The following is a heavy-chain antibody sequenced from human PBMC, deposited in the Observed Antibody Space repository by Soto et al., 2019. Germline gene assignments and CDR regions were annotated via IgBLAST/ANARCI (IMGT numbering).Heavy chain of an antibody. D-gene: IGHD3-10*01. CDR1: GFTFSSYA. V-gene: IGHV3-23*01. CDR2: ISGSGGST. CDR3: ANRPHFISNWFDP. Sequence: SLRLSCAASGFTFSSYAMSWVRQAPGKGLEWVSAISGSGGSTYYADSVKGRFTISRDNSKNTLYLQMNSLRAEDTAVYYCANRPHFISNWFDPWGQGTLVTVSS. J-gene: IGHJ5*02.